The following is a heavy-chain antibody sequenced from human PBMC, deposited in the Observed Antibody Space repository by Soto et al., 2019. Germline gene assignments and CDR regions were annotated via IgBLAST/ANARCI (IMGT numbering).Heavy chain of an antibody. D-gene: IGHD6-19*01. CDR1: GGSISSSNW. Sequence: QVQLQESGPGLVKPSGTLSLTCAVSGGSISSSNWWSWVRQPPGKGLEWVGEIYHSGSTNYNPAPTIRVTISVNKSTNQFSLKLSFVTAADTAVYYCARVYSSGFEGAYWGQGTLVTVSS. CDR3: ARVYSSGFEGAY. CDR2: IYHSGST. V-gene: IGHV4-4*02. J-gene: IGHJ4*02.